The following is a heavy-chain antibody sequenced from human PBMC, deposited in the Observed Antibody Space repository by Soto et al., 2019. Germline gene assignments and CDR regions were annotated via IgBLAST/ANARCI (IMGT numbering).Heavy chain of an antibody. CDR1: GFTFSSYA. D-gene: IGHD3-3*01. CDR2: ISYDGSNK. V-gene: IGHV3-30-3*01. CDR3: AREGGITIFGVVIGDYYYYGMDV. Sequence: GGSLRLSCAASGFTFSSYAMHWVRQAPGKGLEWVAVISYDGSNKYYADSVKGRFTISRDNSKNTLYLQMNSLRAEDTAVYYCAREGGITIFGVVIGDYYYYGMDVWGQGTTVTVSS. J-gene: IGHJ6*02.